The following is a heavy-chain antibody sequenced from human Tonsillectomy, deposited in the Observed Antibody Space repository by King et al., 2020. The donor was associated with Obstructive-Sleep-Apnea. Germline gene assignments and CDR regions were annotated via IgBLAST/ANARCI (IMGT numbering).Heavy chain of an antibody. J-gene: IGHJ3*02. V-gene: IGHV3-7*01. Sequence: VQLVQSGGGLVQPGGSLRLSCAASGFTFSSYWMSWVRQAPGKGLEWVANIKLDGSEKYYVDSVKGRFTISRDNAKNSLYLQMNSLRAEDTAVYYCARDLGSYYDSHAFDIWGQGTMVTVSS. CDR3: ARDLGSYYDSHAFDI. D-gene: IGHD3-22*01. CDR1: GFTFSSYW. CDR2: IKLDGSEK.